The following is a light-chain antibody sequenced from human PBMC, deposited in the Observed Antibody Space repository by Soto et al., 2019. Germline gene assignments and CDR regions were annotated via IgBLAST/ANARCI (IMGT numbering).Light chain of an antibody. Sequence: QSALTQPPSVSGSPGQSVTVSCTGTSSDVGSYDRVSWYQQPPGTAPRLMIYEVSTRPSGVPARFSGSKSGNTASLTISGLQPEDEADYFCALYTISNTYVFGPGTKVTVL. CDR1: SSDVGSYDR. CDR3: ALYTISNTYV. CDR2: EVS. V-gene: IGLV2-18*01. J-gene: IGLJ1*01.